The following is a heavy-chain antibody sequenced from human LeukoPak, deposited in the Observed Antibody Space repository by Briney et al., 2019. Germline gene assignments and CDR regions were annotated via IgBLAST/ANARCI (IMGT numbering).Heavy chain of an antibody. D-gene: IGHD6-13*01. CDR3: AMKYSRSWSFDP. V-gene: IGHV3-53*01. Sequence: GGSLRLSCAASGFTVSSNYMTWVRQAPGKGLECISVIYSGGDTKYADSVKGRFTISRDNSQNTLYLQMNSLRVEDTAVYYCAMKYSRSWSFDPWGQGTLVTVSS. CDR2: IYSGGDT. J-gene: IGHJ5*02. CDR1: GFTVSSNY.